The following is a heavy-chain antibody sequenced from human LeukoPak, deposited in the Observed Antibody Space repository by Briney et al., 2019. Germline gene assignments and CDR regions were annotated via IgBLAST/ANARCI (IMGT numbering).Heavy chain of an antibody. CDR1: GGTFSSFA. Sequence: SCKASGGTFSSFAMSWVRQAPGKGLEWVSGISGSGGSTYYADSVKGRFTISRDNSKKTLFLQMNSLRAEDTAVYFCAKAILYYNDISGYYDFDYWGQGTLVTVSS. V-gene: IGHV3-23*01. D-gene: IGHD3-22*01. CDR2: ISGSGGST. J-gene: IGHJ4*02. CDR3: AKAILYYNDISGYYDFDY.